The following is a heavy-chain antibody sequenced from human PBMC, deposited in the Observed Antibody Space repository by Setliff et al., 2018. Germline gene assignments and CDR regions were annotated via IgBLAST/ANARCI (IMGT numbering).Heavy chain of an antibody. Sequence: LSLTCSVSGGSISSGSYYWGWIRQSPGKGLEWIGSMYYSGSTYYNPSLKGRVTLSVDTTKNQLSLKLTSMTAADTAVYFCARHLLVQGTYHFDYWGQGSPVTVSS. J-gene: IGHJ4*02. CDR2: MYYSGST. CDR1: GGSISSGSYY. V-gene: IGHV4-39*01. D-gene: IGHD3-10*01. CDR3: ARHLLVQGTYHFDY.